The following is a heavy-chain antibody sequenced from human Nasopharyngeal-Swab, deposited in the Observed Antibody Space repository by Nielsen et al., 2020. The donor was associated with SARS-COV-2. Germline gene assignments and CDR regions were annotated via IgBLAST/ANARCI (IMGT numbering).Heavy chain of an antibody. D-gene: IGHD4-17*01. CDR2: IYYSGST. Sequence: SETLSLTCTVSGGSISSSSYYWGWIRQPPGKGLEWIGYIYYSGSTNYNPSLKSRVTIPVDTSKNQFSLKLSSVTAADTAVYYCARHERYGDYYYYGMDVWGQGTTVTVSS. CDR1: GGSISSSSYY. V-gene: IGHV4-61*05. CDR3: ARHERYGDYYYYGMDV. J-gene: IGHJ6*02.